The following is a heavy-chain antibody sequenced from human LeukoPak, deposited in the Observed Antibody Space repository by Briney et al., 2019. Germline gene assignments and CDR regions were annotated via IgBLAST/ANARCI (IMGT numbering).Heavy chain of an antibody. CDR1: GFTFDDYA. CDR3: ARDGHLPRGYYGMDV. J-gene: IGHJ6*02. CDR2: IYSGGST. Sequence: GGSLRLSCAASGFTFDDYAMHWVRQAPGKGLEWVSVIYSGGSTNYADSVKGRFTISRDNSKNTLYLQMNSLRAEDTAVYYCARDGHLPRGYYGMDVWGQGTTVTVSS. V-gene: IGHV3-66*01. D-gene: IGHD3-10*01.